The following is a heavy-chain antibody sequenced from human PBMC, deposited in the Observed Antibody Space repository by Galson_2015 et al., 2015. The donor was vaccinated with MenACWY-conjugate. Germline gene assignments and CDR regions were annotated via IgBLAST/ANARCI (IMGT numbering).Heavy chain of an antibody. CDR3: ARGESGSYFYYYYMDV. CDR1: GGSISSRNW. CDR2: ICHSGST. Sequence: ETLSLPCAVSGGSISSRNWWRWVRQPPGKGLEWIGEICHSGSTNYNPSLKSRVTISVDKSKNQFSLTLSSVTAADTAVYYCARGESGSYFYYYYMDVWGKGTTVTVSS. J-gene: IGHJ6*03. V-gene: IGHV4-4*02. D-gene: IGHD1-26*01.